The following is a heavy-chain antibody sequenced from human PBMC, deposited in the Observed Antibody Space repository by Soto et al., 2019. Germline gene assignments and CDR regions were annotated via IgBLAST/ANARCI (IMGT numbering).Heavy chain of an antibody. Sequence: QVQLVDSGGGVVQPGRSLRLSCAASGFIFSNYVMHWVRQAPGTGLEWVALISNDGSKKYYADSVKGRFIISRDNSKKTLYLEMNSLTAEDTAVYYCAKVPLRLYYFDYWGQGTLVIVSS. CDR1: GFIFSNYV. CDR3: AKVPLRLYYFDY. V-gene: IGHV3-30*18. D-gene: IGHD5-18*01. J-gene: IGHJ4*02. CDR2: ISNDGSKK.